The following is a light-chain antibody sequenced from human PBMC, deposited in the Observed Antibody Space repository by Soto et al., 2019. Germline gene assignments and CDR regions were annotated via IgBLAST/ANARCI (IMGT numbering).Light chain of an antibody. J-gene: IGLJ1*01. Sequence: QSVLTQPPSVSAAPGQKGTISCSGSSSNIGGNSVSWYQQLPGTAPKLVIYDDNKRPSGIPDRFSGSKSGTSATLGITGFQTGDEADYYCGSWDSSMSAYVFGTGTKATVL. CDR1: SSNIGGNS. CDR3: GSWDSSMSAYV. V-gene: IGLV1-51*01. CDR2: DDN.